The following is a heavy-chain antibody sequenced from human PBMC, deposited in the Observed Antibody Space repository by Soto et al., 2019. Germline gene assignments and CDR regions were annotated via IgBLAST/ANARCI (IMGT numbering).Heavy chain of an antibody. J-gene: IGHJ3*02. CDR3: ARHARSSADAFDI. V-gene: IGHV4-39*01. CDR2: IYYSGST. D-gene: IGHD6-25*01. CDR1: GGSISSSSYY. Sequence: QLQLQESGPGLVKPSETLSLTCTVSGGSISSSSYYWGWIRQPPGKGLEWIGSIYYSGSTYYNPSLKSRVTISVDTSKNQFSLKLSSVTAADTVVYYCARHARSSADAFDIWGQGIMVTVSS.